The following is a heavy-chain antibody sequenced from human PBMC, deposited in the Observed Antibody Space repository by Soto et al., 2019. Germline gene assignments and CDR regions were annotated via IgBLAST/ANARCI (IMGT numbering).Heavy chain of an antibody. V-gene: IGHV1-2*02. CDR3: ARGGGVGVAGSAAFDM. J-gene: IGHJ3*02. CDR1: GYPVTAYY. CDR2: INPATGAA. Sequence: QLHLVQSGAVVKKPGASVTVSCSASGYPVTAYYMHWVRQAPGRGLEWMGGINPATGAAKYTQTFQGRVTTARDTSTGTVFMEPDGLTSWGTGGFYWARGGGVGVAGSAAFDMWGQGTLVTVSS. D-gene: IGHD3-3*01.